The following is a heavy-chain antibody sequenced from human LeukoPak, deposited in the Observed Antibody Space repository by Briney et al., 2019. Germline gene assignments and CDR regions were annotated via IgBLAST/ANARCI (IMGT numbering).Heavy chain of an antibody. CDR3: AKDKGVGAKFFDY. Sequence: GGSLRLSCAASGFTFSSYGMHWVRQAPGKGLEWVAFIRYDGSNKYYVDSVKGRFTISRDNSKNTLYLQMNSLRAEDTAVYYCAKDKGVGAKFFDYWGQGTLVTVSS. CDR1: GFTFSSYG. CDR2: IRYDGSNK. D-gene: IGHD1-26*01. J-gene: IGHJ4*02. V-gene: IGHV3-30*02.